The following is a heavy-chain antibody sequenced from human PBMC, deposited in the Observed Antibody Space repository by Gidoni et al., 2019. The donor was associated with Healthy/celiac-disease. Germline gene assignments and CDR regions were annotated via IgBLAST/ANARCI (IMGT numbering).Heavy chain of an antibody. Sequence: QVQLVQSGAEVKKPGASVKVSCKASGYTFTRYDINWERQATGQGLEWMGWMTPNSGNTGYAQKFQGRGTMTRNTSISTAYMELSSLRSEDTAVYYCARGYSYYDFWSGYYPTYYYYGMDVWGQGTTVTVS. CDR1: GYTFTRYD. J-gene: IGHJ6*02. CDR3: ARGYSYYDFWSGYYPTYYYYGMDV. CDR2: MTPNSGNT. V-gene: IGHV1-8*01. D-gene: IGHD3-3*01.